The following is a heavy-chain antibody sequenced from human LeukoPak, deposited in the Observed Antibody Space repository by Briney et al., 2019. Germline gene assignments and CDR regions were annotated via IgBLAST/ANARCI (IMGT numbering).Heavy chain of an antibody. V-gene: IGHV3-30*02. J-gene: IGHJ4*02. D-gene: IGHD3-9*01. CDR2: TRYDESLK. CDR3: TKYRSGNFDYYPDLDS. Sequence: QPGGSLRLSCAVSGFTFSHYGMHWVRQAPGKGLEWVAFTRYDESLKYYAGSVRGRFTISRDNSKNTLYLQMNSLRTEDTAICYCTKYRSGNFDYYPDLDSWGQGILVTVSS. CDR1: GFTFSHYG.